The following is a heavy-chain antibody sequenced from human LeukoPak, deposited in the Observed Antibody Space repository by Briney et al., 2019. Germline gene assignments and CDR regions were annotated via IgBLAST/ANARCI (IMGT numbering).Heavy chain of an antibody. CDR3: ARTSAGDITYYYDSSGRGDDVAFDI. Sequence: PGRSLRLSCAASGFTFDDYAMHWVRQAPGKGLEWVSGISWNSGSIGYADSVKGRFTIPRDNAKNSLYLQMNSLRAEDTAVYYCARTSAGDITYYYDSSGRGDDVAFDIWGQGTMVTVSS. V-gene: IGHV3-9*01. D-gene: IGHD3-22*01. CDR1: GFTFDDYA. J-gene: IGHJ3*02. CDR2: ISWNSGSI.